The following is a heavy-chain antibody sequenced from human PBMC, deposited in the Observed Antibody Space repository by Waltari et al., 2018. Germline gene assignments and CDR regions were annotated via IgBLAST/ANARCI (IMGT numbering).Heavy chain of an antibody. V-gene: IGHV3-7*01. CDR1: GFTFSSYW. D-gene: IGHD6-13*01. CDR3: ARDSSWSAFDI. J-gene: IGHJ3*02. Sequence: EVQLVESGGGLVQPGGSLRLSCAASGFTFSSYWLSWVRQAPGKGLEWVANIKQDGSEKDYVDSGKGRFTISRDNAKNSLYLQMNSLRAEDTAVYYCARDSSWSAFDIWGQGTMVTVSS. CDR2: IKQDGSEK.